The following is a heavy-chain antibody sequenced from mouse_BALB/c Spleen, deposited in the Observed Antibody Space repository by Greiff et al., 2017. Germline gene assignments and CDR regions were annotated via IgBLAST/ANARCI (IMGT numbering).Heavy chain of an antibody. J-gene: IGHJ2*01. D-gene: IGHD1-1*01. CDR2: ISYDGSN. CDR1: GYSITSGYY. CDR3: ARGHYGSSFYFDY. Sequence: EVQRVESGPGLVKPSQSLSLTCSVTGYSITSGYYWNWIRQFPGNKLEWMGYISYDGSNNYNPSLKNRISITRDTSKNQFFLKLNSVTTEDTATYYCARGHYGSSFYFDYWGQGTTLTVSS. V-gene: IGHV3-6*02.